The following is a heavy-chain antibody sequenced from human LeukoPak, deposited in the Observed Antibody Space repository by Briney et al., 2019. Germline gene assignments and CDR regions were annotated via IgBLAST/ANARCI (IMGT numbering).Heavy chain of an antibody. D-gene: IGHD2-2*01. CDR3: ARDPSYHGGYFDY. CDR1: GGSINSYY. V-gene: IGHV4-59*01. Sequence: SETLSLTCTVSGGSINSYYWSWIRQPPGKGLESIGYIYYSGSTNYNPSLKSRVTISVDTSKNQFSLKLSSVTAADTAVYYCARDPSYHGGYFDYWGQGTLVTVFS. CDR2: IYYSGST. J-gene: IGHJ4*02.